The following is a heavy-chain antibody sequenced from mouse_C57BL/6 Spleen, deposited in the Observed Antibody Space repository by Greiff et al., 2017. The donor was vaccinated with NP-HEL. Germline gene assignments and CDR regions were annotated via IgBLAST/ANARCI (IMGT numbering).Heavy chain of an antibody. CDR3: ARSGVYYGNFYYYAMDY. V-gene: IGHV1-39*01. CDR2: INPNYGTT. Sequence: EVQGVESGPELVKPGASVKISCKASGYSFTDYNMNWVKQSNGKSLEWIGVINPNYGTTSYNQKFKGKATLTVDQSSSTAYMQLNSLTSEDSAVYYCARSGVYYGNFYYYAMDYWGQGTSVTVSS. J-gene: IGHJ4*01. D-gene: IGHD2-1*01. CDR1: GYSFTDYN.